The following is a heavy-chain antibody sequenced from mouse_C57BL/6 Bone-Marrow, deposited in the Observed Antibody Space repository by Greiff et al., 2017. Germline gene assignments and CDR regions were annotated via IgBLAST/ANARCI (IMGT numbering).Heavy chain of an antibody. V-gene: IGHV1-81*01. J-gene: IGHJ3*01. CDR1: GYTFTSYG. CDR2: IYPKSGDT. Sequence: VQLQQSGAELVRPGASVKLSCKASGYTFTSYGIRWVKQRTGQGLEWIGEIYPKSGDTDYNAKFKGKATLTADKSSSTAYLELRSLTSEDSAVYFCTREGDYDFGCWGKATLVTV. CDR3: TREGDYDFGC. D-gene: IGHD2-4*01.